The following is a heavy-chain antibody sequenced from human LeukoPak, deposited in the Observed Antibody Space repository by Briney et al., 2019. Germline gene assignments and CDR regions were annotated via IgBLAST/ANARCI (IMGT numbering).Heavy chain of an antibody. Sequence: SVTVSCKASGGTFSSYAISWVRQAPGQGLEWMGGIIPIFGTANYAQKVQGRVTITADKSTSTAYMELSSLRSEDTAIYYCARIRDGYNDAYDVWGQGTVVTVPS. CDR3: ARIRDGYNDAYDV. V-gene: IGHV1-69*06. D-gene: IGHD5-24*01. CDR2: IIPIFGTA. J-gene: IGHJ3*01. CDR1: GGTFSSYA.